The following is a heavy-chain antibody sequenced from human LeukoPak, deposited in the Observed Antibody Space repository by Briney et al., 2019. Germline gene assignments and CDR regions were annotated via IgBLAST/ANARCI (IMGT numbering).Heavy chain of an antibody. CDR3: ARDRTRDGMDV. V-gene: IGHV1-69*13. Sequence: ASVTVSCTASGGTFSSYAISWVRQAPGRGLEWMGGIIPIFGTANYAQKFQGRVTITADESTSTAYMELSSLRSEDTAVYYCARDRTRDGMDVWGQGTTVTVSS. CDR2: IIPIFGTA. CDR1: GGTFSSYA. D-gene: IGHD2-8*02. J-gene: IGHJ6*02.